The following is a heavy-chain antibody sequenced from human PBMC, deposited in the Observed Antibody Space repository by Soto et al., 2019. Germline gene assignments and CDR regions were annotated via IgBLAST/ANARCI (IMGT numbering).Heavy chain of an antibody. Sequence: SETLSLTCTVSGGSISSGGSYWSWIRQHPGEGLEWIGYIYYSGSTYYNPSLKSRVTISVDTSKNQFSLNLSSVTAADTAVYYCANTERGYYFDYWGQGTLVTVSS. V-gene: IGHV4-31*03. D-gene: IGHD3-10*01. J-gene: IGHJ4*02. CDR3: ANTERGYYFDY. CDR1: GGSISSGGSY. CDR2: IYYSGST.